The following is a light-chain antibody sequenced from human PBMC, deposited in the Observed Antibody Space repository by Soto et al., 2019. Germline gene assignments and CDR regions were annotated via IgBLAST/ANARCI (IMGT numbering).Light chain of an antibody. V-gene: IGLV2-14*01. CDR2: GVT. J-gene: IGLJ2*01. Sequence: QSALTQPASVSGSPGQSITISCTGTTSDIGGYNYVSWYRHHPGEAPKLMIYGVTNRPSGVSTRFSGSKSGNTASLTISGLQDEDEADYYCASYTSFTIVLFGGGTQLTVL. CDR3: ASYTSFTIVL. CDR1: TSDIGGYNY.